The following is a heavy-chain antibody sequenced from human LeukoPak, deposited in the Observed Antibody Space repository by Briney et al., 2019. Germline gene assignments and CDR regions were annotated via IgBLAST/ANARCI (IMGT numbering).Heavy chain of an antibody. V-gene: IGHV3-23*01. J-gene: IGHJ4*02. CDR1: GFTFSSYT. D-gene: IGHD2-2*01. CDR3: AKALSASSYDY. CDR2: INSSGGTT. Sequence: GGSLRLSCAASGFTFSSYTMGWVRQAPGKGLVWVSDINSSGGTTYYAASVKGRFTISRDNSKNTLYLQMNSLRAEDTAVYYCAKALSASSYDYWGQGTLVTVSS.